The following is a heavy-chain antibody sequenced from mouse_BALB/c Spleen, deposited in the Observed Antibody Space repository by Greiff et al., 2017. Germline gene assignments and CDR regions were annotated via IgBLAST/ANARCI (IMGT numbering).Heavy chain of an antibody. Sequence: EVKLEESGGGLVQPGGSRKLSCAASGFTFSSFGMHWVRQAPEKGLEWVAYISSGSSTIYYADTVKGRFTISRDNPKNTLFLQMTSLRSEDTAMYDCARAPSYSPDAMDYWGQGTSGTVSS. V-gene: IGHV5-17*02. CDR3: ARAPSYSPDAMDY. CDR2: ISSGSSTI. D-gene: IGHD1-1*01. CDR1: GFTFSSFG. J-gene: IGHJ4*01.